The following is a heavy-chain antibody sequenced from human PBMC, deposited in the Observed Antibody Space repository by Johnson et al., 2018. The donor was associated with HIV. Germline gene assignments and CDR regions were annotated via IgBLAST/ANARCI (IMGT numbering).Heavy chain of an antibody. V-gene: IGHV3-30*03. D-gene: IGHD6-6*01. CDR1: GFTFSSYG. CDR3: ARSYSSSSNDAFDI. J-gene: IGHJ3*02. CDR2: ISYDGSNK. Sequence: QVQLVESGGGVVQPGRSLRLSCAASGFTFSSYGMHWVRQAPGKGLEWVAVISYDGSNKYYADSVKGRFTISSDNSKNTMYLQMNSLSAEDTAVYYCARSYSSSSNDAFDIWGQGTMVTVSS.